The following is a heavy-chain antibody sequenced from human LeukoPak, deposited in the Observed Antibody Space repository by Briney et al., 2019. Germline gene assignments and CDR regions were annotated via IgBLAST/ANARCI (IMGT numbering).Heavy chain of an antibody. V-gene: IGHV1-24*01. J-gene: IGHJ6*02. CDR2: FDPEDGET. CDR3: AWSYYYYYGMDV. CDR1: GYTLTELS. Sequence: ASVNVSCKVSGYTLTELSMHWVRQAPGKGLEWMGGFDPEDGETIYAQKFQGRVTMTEDTSTDTAYMELSSLRSEDTAVYYCAWSYYYYYGMDVWGQGTTVTVSS.